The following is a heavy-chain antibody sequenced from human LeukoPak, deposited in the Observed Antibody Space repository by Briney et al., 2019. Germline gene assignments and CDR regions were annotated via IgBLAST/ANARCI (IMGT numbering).Heavy chain of an antibody. CDR2: ISSTSGTI. CDR1: GFTFGSYS. Sequence: GGSLRLSCAASGFTFGSYSMNWVRQAPGKGLEWISYISSTSGTIYYADSGKGRFTISRDNAKNSLYLQMNSLRAEDTAVYYCARDGAFTILRAGFDPWGQGTLVTVSS. CDR3: ARDGAFTILRAGFDP. J-gene: IGHJ5*02. D-gene: IGHD3-3*01. V-gene: IGHV3-48*04.